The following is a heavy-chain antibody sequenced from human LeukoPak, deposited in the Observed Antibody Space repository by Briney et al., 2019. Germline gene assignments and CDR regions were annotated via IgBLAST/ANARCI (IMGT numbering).Heavy chain of an antibody. Sequence: GGSLRLSCAASGFTFSSYWMHWVRQAPGKGLVWVSRLNSDGSSITYADSVKGRFTISRDNAKNTLYLQVNSLRAEDTAVYYCARQSYYYDSSGYYYDYWGQGTLVTVSS. V-gene: IGHV3-74*01. CDR1: GFTFSSYW. J-gene: IGHJ4*02. CDR2: LNSDGSSI. CDR3: ARQSYYYDSSGYYYDY. D-gene: IGHD3-22*01.